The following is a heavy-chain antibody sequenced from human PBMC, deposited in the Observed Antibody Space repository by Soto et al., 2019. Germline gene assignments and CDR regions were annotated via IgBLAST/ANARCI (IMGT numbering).Heavy chain of an antibody. D-gene: IGHD4-17*01. CDR2: ISAYNGNT. V-gene: IGHV1-18*01. CDR3: ARDLHPDYGDYHRSNWFDP. Sequence: VASVKVSCKASGYTFTSYGISWVRQAPGQGLEWMGWISAYNGNTNYAQKLQGRVTMTTDTSTSTAYMELRSLRSDDTAVYYCARDLHPDYGDYHRSNWFDPWGQGTLVTVSS. J-gene: IGHJ5*02. CDR1: GYTFTSYG.